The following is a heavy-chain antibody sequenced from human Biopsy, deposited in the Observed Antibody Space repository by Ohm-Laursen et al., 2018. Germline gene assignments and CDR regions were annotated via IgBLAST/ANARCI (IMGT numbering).Heavy chain of an antibody. Sequence: SLSLSCSASGFSFSDNYMDWVRQAPGQGLEWVGRFRDKANSYTTDYAASVKGRFTISRDDSKNSLYLQMNSLKTEDTALYYCARAGRYCSGGGCYSWFDSWGQGTLVTVSS. CDR2: FRDKANSYTT. CDR1: GFSFSDNY. D-gene: IGHD2-15*01. J-gene: IGHJ5*01. V-gene: IGHV3-72*01. CDR3: ARAGRYCSGGGCYSWFDS.